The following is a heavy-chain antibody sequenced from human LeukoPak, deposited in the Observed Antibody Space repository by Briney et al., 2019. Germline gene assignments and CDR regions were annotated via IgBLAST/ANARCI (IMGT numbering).Heavy chain of an antibody. Sequence: SETLSLTCTVSGGSISSYYWSWIRQPPGKGLEWIGYRYYSGSTNYNPSLKSRVTISVDTSKNQFSLKLSSVTAADTAAYYCASLSGSYYVEYFQHWGQGTLVTVSS. CDR1: GGSISSYY. D-gene: IGHD1-26*01. V-gene: IGHV4-59*08. CDR2: RYYSGST. CDR3: ASLSGSYYVEYFQH. J-gene: IGHJ1*01.